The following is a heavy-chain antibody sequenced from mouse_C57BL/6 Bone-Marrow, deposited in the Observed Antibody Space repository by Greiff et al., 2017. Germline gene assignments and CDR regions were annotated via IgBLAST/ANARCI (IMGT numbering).Heavy chain of an antibody. CDR3: ARGRLRRSWFAY. V-gene: IGHV1-53*01. CDR2: INPSNGGT. D-gene: IGHD2-4*01. Sequence: QVQLQQPGTELVKPGASVKLSCKASGYTFTSYWMHWVKQRPGQGLEWIGNINPSNGGTNYNEKFKSKATLTVDKSSSTVYMQLSSLTSEDSAVYYCARGRLRRSWFAYWGQGTLVTVSA. CDR1: GYTFTSYW. J-gene: IGHJ3*01.